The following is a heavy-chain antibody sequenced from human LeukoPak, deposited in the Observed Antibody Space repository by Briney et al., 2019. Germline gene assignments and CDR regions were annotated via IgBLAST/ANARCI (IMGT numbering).Heavy chain of an antibody. CDR2: INPSGGST. CDR1: GYTFTSYY. J-gene: IGHJ5*02. CDR3: ASSSRPVNWFDP. V-gene: IGHV1-46*03. Sequence: ASVKVSCKASGYTFTSYYMHWVRQAPGQGLEWMGIINPSGGSTSYAQKFQGRVTMTRDTSTSTVYMELSSLRSEDTAVYYCASSSRPVNWFDPWGQGTLVTVSS. D-gene: IGHD2-2*01.